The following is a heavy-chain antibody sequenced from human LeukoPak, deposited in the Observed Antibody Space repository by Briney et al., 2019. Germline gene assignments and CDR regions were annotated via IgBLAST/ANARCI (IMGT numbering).Heavy chain of an antibody. D-gene: IGHD3-10*01. Sequence: PGGSPRLSCAASGFTFSSYGMHWVRQAPGKGLEWVSYISSSGSTIYYADSVKGRFTISRDNAKNSLYLQMNSLRAEDTAVYYCAREPHITMVRGVIIDWGQGTLVTVSS. CDR2: ISSSGSTI. J-gene: IGHJ4*02. CDR1: GFTFSSYG. V-gene: IGHV3-48*04. CDR3: AREPHITMVRGVIID.